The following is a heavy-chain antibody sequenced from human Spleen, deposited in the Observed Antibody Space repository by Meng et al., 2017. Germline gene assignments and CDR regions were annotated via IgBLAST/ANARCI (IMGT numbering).Heavy chain of an antibody. Sequence: QGALGAAGAEVKEPGASVKVSCKASGYTFTAYNLHWVRQAPGQGLEWMGRIDPKSGDTHYAQSFQGRVTMTGDTSISTAYMELSGLRSDDTAMYYCARCAPNDYDFWSGYFPWGQGTLVTASS. CDR1: GYTFTAYN. CDR2: IDPKSGDT. CDR3: ARCAPNDYDFWSGYFP. D-gene: IGHD3-3*01. V-gene: IGHV1-2*06. J-gene: IGHJ5*02.